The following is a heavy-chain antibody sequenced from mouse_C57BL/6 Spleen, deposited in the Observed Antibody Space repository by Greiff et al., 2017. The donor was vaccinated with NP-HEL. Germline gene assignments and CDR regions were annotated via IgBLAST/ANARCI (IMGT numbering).Heavy chain of an antibody. CDR3: ARRDYYGSSPYWYFDV. J-gene: IGHJ1*01. D-gene: IGHD1-1*01. CDR1: GYTFTSYW. CDR2: IDPSDSET. Sequence: VQLQQSGAELVRPGSSVKLSCKASGYTFTSYWMHWVKQRPIQGLEWIGNIDPSDSETHYNQKFKDKATLTVDKSSSTAYMQLSSLTSEDSAVYDCARRDYYGSSPYWYFDVWGPGTTVTVSS. V-gene: IGHV1-52*01.